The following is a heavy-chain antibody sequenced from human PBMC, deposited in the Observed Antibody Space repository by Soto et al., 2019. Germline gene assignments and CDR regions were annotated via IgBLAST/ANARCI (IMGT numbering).Heavy chain of an antibody. V-gene: IGHV3-33*01. D-gene: IGHD5-12*01. J-gene: IGHJ4*02. CDR1: GFTFGRSG. CDR2: IWFDGSKK. Sequence: QVQMVESGGGVVQPGTSLRLSCVASGFTFGRSGMHWVRQAPGGALEWVAIIWFDGSKKYYADSVKGRLTVSRDNSKNTLYLQMDSLRGDDTAVYYSARDLNTGYIDYWGQGTLVTVSS. CDR3: ARDLNTGYIDY.